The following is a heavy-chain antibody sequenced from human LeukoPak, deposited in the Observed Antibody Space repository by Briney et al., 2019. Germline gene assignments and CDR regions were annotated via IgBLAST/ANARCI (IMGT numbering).Heavy chain of an antibody. Sequence: GGSLRLSCTASGFTFGDYAMSWFRQAPGKGLEWVANIKQDGSEKYYVDSVKGRFTISRDNAKNSLYLQMNSLRAEDTAVYYCVRDSYSGSDTAPDYWGQGTLVTVSS. CDR2: IKQDGSEK. D-gene: IGHD5-12*01. CDR1: GFTFGDYA. J-gene: IGHJ4*02. V-gene: IGHV3-7*03. CDR3: VRDSYSGSDTAPDY.